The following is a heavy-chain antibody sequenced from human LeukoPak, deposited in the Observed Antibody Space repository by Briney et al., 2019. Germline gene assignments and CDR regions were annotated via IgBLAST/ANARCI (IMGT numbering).Heavy chain of an antibody. D-gene: IGHD6-13*01. CDR3: VRTIHSSSWFEIDY. CDR2: IYYSGST. CDR1: GGSISSYY. V-gene: IGHV4-59*01. Sequence: SETLSLTCTVSGGSISSYYWSWIRQPPGKGLEWIGYIYYSGSTNYNPSLKSRVTISVDTSKNQFSLKLSSVTAADTAVYYCVRTIHSSSWFEIDYWGQGTLVTVSS. J-gene: IGHJ4*02.